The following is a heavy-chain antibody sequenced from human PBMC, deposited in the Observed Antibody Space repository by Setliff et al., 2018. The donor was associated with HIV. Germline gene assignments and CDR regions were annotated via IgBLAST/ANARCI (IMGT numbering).Heavy chain of an antibody. CDR2: IFASGST. Sequence: SETLSLTCIVSGGSISTYYLTWIRQPAGKGLEWIGRIFASGSTNYNPSLKSRVTMSVDTSKNQFSLRLSSVTAADTAVYYCVGGLRSRSQGHFDYWGQGTLVTVSS. CDR1: GGSISTYY. D-gene: IGHD5-12*01. J-gene: IGHJ4*02. V-gene: IGHV4-4*07. CDR3: VGGLRSRSQGHFDY.